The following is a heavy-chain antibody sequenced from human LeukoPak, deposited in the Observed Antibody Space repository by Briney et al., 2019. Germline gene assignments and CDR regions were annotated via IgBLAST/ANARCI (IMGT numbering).Heavy chain of an antibody. J-gene: IGHJ1*01. Sequence: GASVKVSCKASGYTFTSYDINWVRQAPGQGLEWMGWISAYNGNTNSAQKLHDRVTLTTDTSTSTAYMELRSLRSDDTAVYYCARDSAGAQYWGQGTLVTVSS. CDR1: GYTFTSYD. CDR3: ARDSAGAQY. CDR2: ISAYNGNT. V-gene: IGHV1-18*01.